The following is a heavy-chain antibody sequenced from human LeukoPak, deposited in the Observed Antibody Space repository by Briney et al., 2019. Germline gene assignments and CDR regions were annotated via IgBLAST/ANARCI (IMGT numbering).Heavy chain of an antibody. V-gene: IGHV3-30*01. Sequence: PGRSLRLSCAASGFTFSSYAMHWVRQAPGKGLEWVAVISYDGSNKYHADSVKGRFTISRDNSKNTLYLQMNSLRAEDTAVYYCARDRPNNYDSSGYFDYWGQGTLVTVSS. J-gene: IGHJ4*02. CDR1: GFTFSSYA. CDR3: ARDRPNNYDSSGYFDY. CDR2: ISYDGSNK. D-gene: IGHD3-22*01.